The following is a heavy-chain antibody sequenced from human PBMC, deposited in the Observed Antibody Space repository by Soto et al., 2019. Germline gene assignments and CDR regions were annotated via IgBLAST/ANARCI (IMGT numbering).Heavy chain of an antibody. Sequence: SETLSLTCTVSGGSISSGGYYWSWIRQHPGKGLQWIGYIYYSGSTYYNPSLKSRVTLSVDTSKNQFSLKLSSVTAADTAVYYCARQGREYYYDSSGYGDAFDIWGQGTMVTVSS. CDR2: IYYSGST. CDR3: ARQGREYYYDSSGYGDAFDI. CDR1: GGSISSGGYY. V-gene: IGHV4-31*03. J-gene: IGHJ3*02. D-gene: IGHD3-22*01.